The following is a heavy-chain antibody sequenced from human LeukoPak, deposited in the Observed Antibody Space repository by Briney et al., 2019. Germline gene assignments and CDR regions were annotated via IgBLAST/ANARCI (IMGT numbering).Heavy chain of an antibody. D-gene: IGHD5-18*01. Sequence: SETLSLTCTVSGGSISSYYWSWIRQPPGKGLEWIGYIYYSGSTNYNPSLKSRVTISVDTSKNQFSLKLSSVTAADTAVYFCARQGGGYSYGCGYWGQGTLVTVSS. J-gene: IGHJ4*02. CDR2: IYYSGST. V-gene: IGHV4-59*08. CDR1: GGSISSYY. CDR3: ARQGGGYSYGCGY.